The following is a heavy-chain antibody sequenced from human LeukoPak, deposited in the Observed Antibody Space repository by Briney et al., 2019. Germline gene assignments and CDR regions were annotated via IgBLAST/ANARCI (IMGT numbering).Heavy chain of an antibody. J-gene: IGHJ3*02. CDR2: INYSGNT. V-gene: IGHV4-39*01. Sequence: SETLSLTCSVSGGSISSSSSFWGWIRQPPGQGLEWIGSINYSGNTYYNPSLKGRVTISVDTSKNQFSLKLNSVTAADTAVYYCARGSGDYENYAFDIWGQGTTVTVSS. CDR1: GGSISSSSSF. D-gene: IGHD4-17*01. CDR3: ARGSGDYENYAFDI.